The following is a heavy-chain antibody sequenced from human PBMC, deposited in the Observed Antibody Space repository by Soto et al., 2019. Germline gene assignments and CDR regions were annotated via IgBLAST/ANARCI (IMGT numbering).Heavy chain of an antibody. CDR1: GYTFTSYD. CDR3: AREREGSNYYYYMDV. V-gene: IGHV1-8*01. J-gene: IGHJ6*03. D-gene: IGHD1-26*01. CDR2: MNPNSGNT. Sequence: ASVKVSCKASGYTFTSYDINWVRQATGQGLEWMGWMNPNSGNTGYAQKFQGRVTMTRNTSISTAYMELSSLRSEDTAVYYCAREREGSNYYYYMDVWGKGTTVTVSS.